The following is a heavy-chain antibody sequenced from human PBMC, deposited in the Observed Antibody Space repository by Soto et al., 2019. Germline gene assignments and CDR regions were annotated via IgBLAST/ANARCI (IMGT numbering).Heavy chain of an antibody. V-gene: IGHV4-30-4*01. Sequence: QVQLQESGPGLVKPSQTLSLTCTVSGGSISSGDYYWSWIRQPPGKGLEWIGYIYYSGSTYYNPSIKSRVTISVNTSKNQFYLKLSSVTAADTAVYYCARGSPSYYYYGMDVWGQGTKVTVSS. J-gene: IGHJ6*02. CDR2: IYYSGST. CDR1: GGSISSGDYY. D-gene: IGHD1-26*01. CDR3: ARGSPSYYYYGMDV.